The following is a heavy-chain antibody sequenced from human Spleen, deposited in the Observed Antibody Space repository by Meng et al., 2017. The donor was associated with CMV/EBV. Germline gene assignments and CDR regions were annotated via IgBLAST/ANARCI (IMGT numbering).Heavy chain of an antibody. V-gene: IGHV1-69*04. D-gene: IGHD4-23*01. CDR1: GGSFSSYA. J-gene: IGHJ3*02. CDR3: AREAAMTLVGTPNAFDM. Sequence: SVKVSCKASGGSFSSYAVSWVRQAPGQGLEWMGRVIPLLGSGKNAQRFQDRVTISADTATGTLYMDLSSLTSEDTAVYYCAREAAMTLVGTPNAFDMWGQGTMVTVSS. CDR2: VIPLLGSG.